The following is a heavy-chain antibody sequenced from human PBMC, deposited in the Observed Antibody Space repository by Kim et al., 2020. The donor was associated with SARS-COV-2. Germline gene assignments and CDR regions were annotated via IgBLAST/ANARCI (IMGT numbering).Heavy chain of an antibody. CDR1: GGSINSNNW. V-gene: IGHV4-4*02. Sequence: SETLSLTCVVSGGSINSNNWWNWVRQPPGKGLEWIGKIYHSGSTDYNPSLKSRVTISVDKSQNQFSLKLTSVTAADTAVYYCARCPLDSASLWFDPWGQGTLVTVSS. J-gene: IGHJ5*02. CDR2: IYHSGST. CDR3: ARCPLDSASLWFDP. D-gene: IGHD3-22*01.